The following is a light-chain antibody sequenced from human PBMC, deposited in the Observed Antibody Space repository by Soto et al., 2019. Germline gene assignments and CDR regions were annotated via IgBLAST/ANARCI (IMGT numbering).Light chain of an antibody. CDR3: QQYVTSSPRT. J-gene: IGKJ1*01. CDR1: HTISSSY. V-gene: IGKV3-20*01. CDR2: GIS. Sequence: EIWLTQSPGTLSLSPGERATLSCRASHTISSSYLAWYQQKPGQAPRLLMYGISRRATGIPDRFSGSGSGTDFTLTITRLEPEDFAVYYCQQYVTSSPRTFGQGTKVDIK.